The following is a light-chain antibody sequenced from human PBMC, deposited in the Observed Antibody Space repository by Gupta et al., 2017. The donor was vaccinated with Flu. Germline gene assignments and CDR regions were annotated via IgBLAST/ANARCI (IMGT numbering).Light chain of an antibody. CDR3: LQDYNYPRT. V-gene: IGKV1-6*01. Sequence: AIQLTQSPSSLSASVGDRVTITCRASQGIRTDLGWYQQKPGKAPKLLIYAASNLQRGVPSRFSGSGSGPVFTLTISGLQPEDSATYYCLQDYNYPRTFGQGTKVEIK. CDR1: QGIRTD. J-gene: IGKJ1*01. CDR2: AAS.